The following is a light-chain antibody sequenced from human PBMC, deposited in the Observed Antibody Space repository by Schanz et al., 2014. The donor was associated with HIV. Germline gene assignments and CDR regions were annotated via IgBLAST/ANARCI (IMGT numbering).Light chain of an antibody. CDR3: AAWDDSLNGVV. CDR1: SSNIGAGYD. CDR2: GSS. V-gene: IGLV1-40*01. J-gene: IGLJ2*01. Sequence: QSVLTQPPSMSGAPGQRVTISCTGSSSNIGAGYDVHWYQQLPGTAPILLIYGSSNRPSGVPDRFSGFKSDTSASLAITGLQAEDEAEYYCAAWDDSLNGVVFGGGTKVTVL.